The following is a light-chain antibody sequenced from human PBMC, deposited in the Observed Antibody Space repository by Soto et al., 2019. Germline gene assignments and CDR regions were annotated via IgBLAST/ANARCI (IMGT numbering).Light chain of an antibody. CDR1: QSVNSK. J-gene: IGKJ2*01. CDR3: QQYNNWPQT. CDR2: GAS. V-gene: IGKV3-15*01. Sequence: IVMTQSPATLSVSPGERATLSCRASQSVNSKLAWYQQRPGQAPRLLIYGASNSATGIPARFSGSGSGTEFTLTISSLPSEDFAIYYCQQYNNWPQTFGQGTKLEIK.